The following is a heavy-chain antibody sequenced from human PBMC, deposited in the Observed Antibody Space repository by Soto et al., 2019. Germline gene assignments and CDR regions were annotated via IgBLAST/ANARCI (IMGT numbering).Heavy chain of an antibody. CDR2: ISAYNGNT. V-gene: IGHV1-18*01. CDR3: ARGSGSYLLPGAEYFKH. Sequence: ASVKVSCKASGYTFTSYGISWVRQAPGQGLEWMGWISAYNGNTNYAQKLQGRVTMTTDTSTSTAYMELRSLRSDDTAVYYCARGSGSYLLPGAEYFKHWGRGTLVTVYS. D-gene: IGHD1-26*01. J-gene: IGHJ1*01. CDR1: GYTFTSYG.